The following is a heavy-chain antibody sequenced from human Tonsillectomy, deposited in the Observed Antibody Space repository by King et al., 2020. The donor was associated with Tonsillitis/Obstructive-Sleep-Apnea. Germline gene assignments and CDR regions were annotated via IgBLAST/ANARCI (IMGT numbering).Heavy chain of an antibody. V-gene: IGHV3-33*01. CDR2: IWYDGSNK. Sequence: VQLVESGGGVVQPGRSLRLSCAASGFTFSSXGMHWVRQAPGKGLEWVAVIWYDGSNKYYADSVKGRFTISRDNSKNTLYMQMNSLRAEDTAVYYCAGXAXXXLEXSXNWFXPWGLXTLVTV. J-gene: IGHJ5*02. CDR1: GFTFSSXG. CDR3: AGXAXXXLEXSXNWFXP. D-gene: IGHD3-3*01.